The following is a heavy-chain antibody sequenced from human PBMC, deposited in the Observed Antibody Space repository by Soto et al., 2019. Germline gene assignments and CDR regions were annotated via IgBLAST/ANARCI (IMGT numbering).Heavy chain of an antibody. D-gene: IGHD3-3*01. CDR2: FKSKIDGGTT. V-gene: IGHV3-15*01. CDR3: TTQGDDFTLALDH. Sequence: EVQLVESGGGLVKPGGSLRLSCAASGFIFTNAWMTWVRQAPGKGLEWVGRFKSKIDGGTTDYAAPVKGRFTISRDDSEYTLYLQMNSLKAEDTAVYYCTTQGDDFTLALDHWGQGTLVTVSS. J-gene: IGHJ4*02. CDR1: GFIFTNAW.